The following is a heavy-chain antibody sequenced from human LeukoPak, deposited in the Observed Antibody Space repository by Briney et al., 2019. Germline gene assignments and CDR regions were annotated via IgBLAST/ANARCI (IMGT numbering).Heavy chain of an antibody. CDR1: GFTFSSYA. D-gene: IGHD3-10*01. Sequence: PGGSLRLSCAASGFTFSSYAMRWVRQAPEKGLEWVSALSGSGSTTSYADSVKGRFAISRDNSKNTLYLQMNSLSAEDTAVFYSAKSYFGAGSYYSGPNDCWGQGTLVTVSS. CDR2: LSGSGSTT. J-gene: IGHJ4*02. V-gene: IGHV3-23*01. CDR3: AKSYFGAGSYYSGPNDC.